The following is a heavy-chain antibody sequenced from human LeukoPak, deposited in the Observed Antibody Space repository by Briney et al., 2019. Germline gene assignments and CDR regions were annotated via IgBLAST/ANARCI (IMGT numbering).Heavy chain of an antibody. J-gene: IGHJ4*02. CDR2: ISYDGTNK. D-gene: IGHD3-10*01. CDR3: ARDGYYGSGSYRPYYFDY. CDR1: GFTFINYG. V-gene: IGHV3-30*03. Sequence: PGRSLRLSCAASGFTFINYGMHWVRQAPGKGLGWVAVISYDGTNKYYADSVKGRFTISRDNSKNTLYLQMNSLRAEDTAVYYCARDGYYGSGSYRPYYFDYWGQGTLVTVSS.